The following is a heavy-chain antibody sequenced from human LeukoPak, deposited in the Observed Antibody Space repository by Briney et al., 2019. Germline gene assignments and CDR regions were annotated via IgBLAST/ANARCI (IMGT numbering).Heavy chain of an antibody. CDR2: IYTSGST. D-gene: IGHD6-6*01. V-gene: IGHV4-4*07. CDR1: GGSTSSYY. CDR3: ARDTEYSSSSYYYYYYMDV. J-gene: IGHJ6*03. Sequence: SETLSLTCTVSGGSTSSYYWSWIRQPAGKGLEWIGRIYTSGSTNYNPSLKSRVTMSVDTSKNQFPLKLSSVTAADTAVYYCARDTEYSSSSYYYYYYMDVWGKGTTVTVSS.